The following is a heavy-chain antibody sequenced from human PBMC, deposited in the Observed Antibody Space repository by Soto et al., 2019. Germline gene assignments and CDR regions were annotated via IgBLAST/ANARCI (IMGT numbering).Heavy chain of an antibody. V-gene: IGHV4-59*01. CDR2: IYYSGST. CDR1: GGSISSYY. D-gene: IGHD3-10*01. CDR3: ARGDPLLWFGEKVYYGMDV. J-gene: IGHJ6*02. Sequence: LSLTCTVSGGSISSYYWSWIRQPPGKGLEWIGYIYYSGSTNYNPSLKSRVTISVDTSKNQFSLKLSSVTAADTAVYYCARGDPLLWFGEKVYYGMDVWGQGTTVTVSS.